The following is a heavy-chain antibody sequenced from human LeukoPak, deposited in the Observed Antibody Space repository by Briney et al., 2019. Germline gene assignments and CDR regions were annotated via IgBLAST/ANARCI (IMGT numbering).Heavy chain of an antibody. CDR1: GGAISSYY. V-gene: IGHV4-4*07. J-gene: IGHJ6*02. CDR2: IYTSGST. CDR3: AMITRKGYCSSTSCYTIPDGMDV. D-gene: IGHD2-2*02. Sequence: SETLSLTCTVSGGAISSYYWSWIRQPAGKGLEWIGRIYTSGSTNYNPSLKSRVTMSVDTSKNQFSLKLSSVTAADTAVYYCAMITRKGYCSSTSCYTIPDGMDVWGQGTTVTVSS.